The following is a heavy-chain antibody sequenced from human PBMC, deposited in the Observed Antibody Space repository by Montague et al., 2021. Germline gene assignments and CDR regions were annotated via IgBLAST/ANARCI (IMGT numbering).Heavy chain of an antibody. D-gene: IGHD1-1*01. CDR3: ARARRTGASTPLDY. J-gene: IGHJ4*02. Sequence: SETLSLTCTVSGGSISSTSHYWDWIRQPPGKGLEWIGTFYYGGNTYYNPALKSRVTISADTSNNQFSLKLHSVTAADTAVYFCARARRTGASTPLDYWGQGTQVIVS. V-gene: IGHV4-39*01. CDR2: FYYGGNT. CDR1: GGSISSTSHY.